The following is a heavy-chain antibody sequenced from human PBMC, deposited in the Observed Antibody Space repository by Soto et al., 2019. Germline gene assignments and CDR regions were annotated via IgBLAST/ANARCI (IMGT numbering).Heavy chain of an antibody. Sequence: SVEVSCKASGGTFSSYSISWVRQAPGQGLEWMGGIIPIFGTANYAQKFQGRVTITADESTSTAYMELSSLRSEDTAVYYCARGGVFRYYYDSSGYYHVWFDPWGQGTLVTVSS. J-gene: IGHJ5*02. CDR3: ARGGVFRYYYDSSGYYHVWFDP. V-gene: IGHV1-69*13. D-gene: IGHD3-22*01. CDR2: IIPIFGTA. CDR1: GGTFSSYS.